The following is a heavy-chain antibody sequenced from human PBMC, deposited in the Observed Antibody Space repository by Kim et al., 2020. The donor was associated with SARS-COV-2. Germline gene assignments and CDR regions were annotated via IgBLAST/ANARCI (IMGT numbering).Heavy chain of an antibody. D-gene: IGHD5-18*01. CDR3: ARADTRYYYYAMDV. J-gene: IGHJ6*02. V-gene: IGHV4-59*12. Sequence: NPDLESRVTISVDTSKNQFSLKVNSGTAADTAVYYCARADTRYYYYAMDVWGQGTTVTVSS.